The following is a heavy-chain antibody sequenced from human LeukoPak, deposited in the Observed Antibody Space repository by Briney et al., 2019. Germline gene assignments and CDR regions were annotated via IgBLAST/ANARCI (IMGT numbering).Heavy chain of an antibody. D-gene: IGHD3-22*01. J-gene: IGHJ5*02. CDR1: GFTFSDYY. V-gene: IGHV3-11*04. CDR3: ARDLHFHYYDSSGYYSPVLFDP. Sequence: PGGSLRLSCAASGFTFSDYYMSWIRQAPGKGLEWFSYISSSGSTIYYADSVKGRFTISRDNAKNSLYLQMNRLRAEDTAVYYCARDLHFHYYDSSGYYSPVLFDPWGQGTLVTVSS. CDR2: ISSSGSTI.